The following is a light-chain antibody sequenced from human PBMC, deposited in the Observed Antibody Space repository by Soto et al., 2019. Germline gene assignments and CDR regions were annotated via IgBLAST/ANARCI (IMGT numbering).Light chain of an antibody. CDR2: DAS. J-gene: IGKJ2*01. CDR3: QQYGSSPQT. V-gene: IGKV3D-20*01. Sequence: EIVFTQSPATLSLSPGERATLSCGASQSVSSSSLAWSQQKPGQAPRLLIYDASCRATGIPARFSGSGSGTRGTLTISRLESEDVAVYSCQQYGSSPQTFRQGKKRDIK. CDR1: QSVSSSS.